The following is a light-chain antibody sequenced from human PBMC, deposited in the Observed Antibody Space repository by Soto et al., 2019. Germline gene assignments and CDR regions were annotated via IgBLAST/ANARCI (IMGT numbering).Light chain of an antibody. J-gene: IGLJ1*01. CDR1: SSDVGVYKY. CDR2: DVI. CDR3: CSYAGDYTFV. V-gene: IGLV2-11*01. Sequence: QSVLIQPRSVSGSPGQSVTISCTGTSSDVGVYKYVSWYRQHPGKAPKLMIYDVITRPSGVPDRFSGSKSGNTASLTISGLQAEDEADYYCCSYAGDYTFVFGSGTKLTVL.